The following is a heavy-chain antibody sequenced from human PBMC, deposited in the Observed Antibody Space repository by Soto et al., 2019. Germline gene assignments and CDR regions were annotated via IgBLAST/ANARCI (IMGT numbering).Heavy chain of an antibody. Sequence: SETLSLTCAVYGGSFSGYYWSWIRQPPGKGLEWIGEINHSGGTNYNPSLKSRVTISVDTSKNQFSLKLSSVTAADTAVYYCARGISGSCLHKDYYYMDVWGQGTTVTVSS. CDR2: INHSGGT. D-gene: IGHD3-9*01. V-gene: IGHV4-34*01. CDR1: GGSFSGYY. J-gene: IGHJ6*02. CDR3: ARGISGSCLHKDYYYMDV.